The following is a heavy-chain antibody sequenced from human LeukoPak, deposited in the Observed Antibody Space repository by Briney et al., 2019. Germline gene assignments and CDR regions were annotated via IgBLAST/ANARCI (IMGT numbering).Heavy chain of an antibody. CDR3: ARVGAAYQDSSY. CDR1: GYTFTAFF. J-gene: IGHJ4*02. CDR2: LNPNSGGT. V-gene: IGHV1-2*02. D-gene: IGHD1-26*01. Sequence: ASVKVSCKTSGYTFTAFFIHWVRQAPGQGLEWMGWLNPNSGGTNYAQKFQGRVTMTRDTSISTAYMELSRLRSDDTAVYFCARVGAAYQDSSYWGQGTLVTVSS.